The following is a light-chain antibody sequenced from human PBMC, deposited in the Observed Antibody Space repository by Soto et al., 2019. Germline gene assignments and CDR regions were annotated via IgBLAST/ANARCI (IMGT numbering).Light chain of an antibody. CDR3: QQHGSSPLT. CDR1: QSVRSNH. CDR2: GAS. V-gene: IGKV3-20*01. Sequence: EIVLTQSPGTLSLSSGERATLSCRASQSVRSNHLAWYQQKPRQAPRLLLYGASSRATDIPDRFGGSGAGTAVNLTISRLEQEAFSVDYCQQHGSSPLTFGGGTKVEIK. J-gene: IGKJ4*01.